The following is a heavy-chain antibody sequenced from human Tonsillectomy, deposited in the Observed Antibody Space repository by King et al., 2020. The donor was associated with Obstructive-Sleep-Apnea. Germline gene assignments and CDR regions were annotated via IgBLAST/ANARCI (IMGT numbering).Heavy chain of an antibody. CDR3: AKDKARSGYHMDY. CDR2: ISWNSGSI. Sequence: QLVQSGGGLVQPGRSLRLSCAASVFTFDDYAMHWVRQAPGKGLEWVSGISWNSGSIGYADSVKGRFTISRDNAKNSLYLQMNILRAEDTALYYCAKDKARSGYHMDYWGQGTLVTVSS. CDR1: VFTFDDYA. J-gene: IGHJ4*02. V-gene: IGHV3-9*01. D-gene: IGHD5-12*01.